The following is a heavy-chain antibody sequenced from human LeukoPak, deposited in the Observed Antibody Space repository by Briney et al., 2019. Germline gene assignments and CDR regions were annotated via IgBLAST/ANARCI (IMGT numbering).Heavy chain of an antibody. CDR1: GFTFSSYW. V-gene: IGHV3-74*01. Sequence: GGSLRLSCAAPGFTFSSYWTNWVRHAPGKGLVWVSRIASDGSSTTYADSVKGRFSISRDNAKNTLYLQMNSLRVEDTAVYYCARGRPHGNDYWGQGTLVIVSS. J-gene: IGHJ4*02. CDR2: IASDGSST. CDR3: ARGRPHGNDY. D-gene: IGHD4-23*01.